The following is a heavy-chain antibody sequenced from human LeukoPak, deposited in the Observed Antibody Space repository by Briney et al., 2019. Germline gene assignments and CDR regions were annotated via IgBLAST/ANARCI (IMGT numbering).Heavy chain of an antibody. Sequence: GESLKISSKGAGYSFTNYWISWVRQMPGKGLEWMGRIDPSDSYTNYRPSFQGHVTISADKSISTAYLQWSSLKASDTAMYYFTTGDYWGQGTLVTVSS. V-gene: IGHV5-10-1*01. J-gene: IGHJ4*02. CDR2: IDPSDSYT. CDR1: GYSFTNYW. CDR3: TTGDY.